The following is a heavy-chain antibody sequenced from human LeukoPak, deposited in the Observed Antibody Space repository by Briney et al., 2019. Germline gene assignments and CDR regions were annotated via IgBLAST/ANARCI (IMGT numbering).Heavy chain of an antibody. J-gene: IGHJ4*02. CDR1: GYTFSSYD. CDR2: MNPNGANT. CDR3: ARRIRGAPTDY. D-gene: IGHD3-10*01. Sequence: ASVKVSCKASGYTFSSYDINWVRQATGQGLEWMGWMNPNGANTVYAQKFQGRVTMTRNTSISTAYMELSSLTSDDTAVYYCARRIRGAPTDYWGQGTLVTVSS. V-gene: IGHV1-8*01.